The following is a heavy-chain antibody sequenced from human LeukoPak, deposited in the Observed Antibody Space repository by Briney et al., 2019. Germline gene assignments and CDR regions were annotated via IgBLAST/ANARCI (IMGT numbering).Heavy chain of an antibody. CDR1: GYTFTGYS. J-gene: IGHJ6*03. D-gene: IGHD4-17*01. Sequence: ASVKVSCKASGYTFTGYSMHWVRQAPGQGLEWMGWINPKNGGTNYAQKFQGRVTMTTDTSTSTASLELRSLRSDDTAVYYCARNGDYIYSYFSYYYMDVWGKGTTVTISS. CDR3: ARNGDYIYSYFSYYYMDV. V-gene: IGHV1-2*02. CDR2: INPKNGGT.